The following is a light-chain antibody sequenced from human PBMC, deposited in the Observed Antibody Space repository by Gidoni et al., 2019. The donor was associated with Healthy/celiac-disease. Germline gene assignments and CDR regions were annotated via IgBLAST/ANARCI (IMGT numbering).Light chain of an antibody. CDR2: AAS. CDR3: QQSYRTPRT. J-gene: IGKJ1*01. V-gene: IGKV1-39*01. Sequence: DIQMTQSPSSLSASVGDRVPITCRASQSISSYLNWYQQKPGKAPKLLIYAASSWQSGVPPRFSGSGSGTDFTLTISSLQPEDFATYYCQQSYRTPRTFXXXTKVEIK. CDR1: QSISSY.